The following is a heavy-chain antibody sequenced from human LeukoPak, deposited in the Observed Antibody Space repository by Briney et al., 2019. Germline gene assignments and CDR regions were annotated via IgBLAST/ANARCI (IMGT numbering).Heavy chain of an antibody. J-gene: IGHJ4*02. CDR3: AKGGLPYFDC. V-gene: IGHV3-23*01. CDR2: ISGSGGST. Sequence: GGSLRLSCAAFEFTFSSYAMSWVRQAPGKGLEWVSLISGSGGSTYYADSVKGRFTISRDNSKNTLYLQMNSLRAEDTALYYCAKGGLPYFDCWGQGTLVTVSS. CDR1: EFTFSSYA. D-gene: IGHD5/OR15-5a*01.